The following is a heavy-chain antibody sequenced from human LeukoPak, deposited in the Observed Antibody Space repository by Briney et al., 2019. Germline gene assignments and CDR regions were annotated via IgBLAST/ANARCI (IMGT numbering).Heavy chain of an antibody. J-gene: IGHJ6*02. CDR1: GYTFTSYD. Sequence: EASVKVSCKASGYTFTSYDINWVRQATGQGLEWMGWMNPNSGNTGYAQKFQGRVTMTRNTSISTAYMELSSLRSEDTAVYYCARVFGVWFGELNSGMDVWGQGTTVTVSS. CDR3: ARVFGVWFGELNSGMDV. D-gene: IGHD3-10*01. CDR2: MNPNSGNT. V-gene: IGHV1-8*01.